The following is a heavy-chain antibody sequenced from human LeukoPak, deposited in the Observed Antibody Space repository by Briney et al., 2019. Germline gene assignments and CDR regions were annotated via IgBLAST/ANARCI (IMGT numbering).Heavy chain of an antibody. D-gene: IGHD3-22*01. J-gene: IGHJ5*02. CDR1: GFTFSSYW. CDR2: IKQDGSEK. V-gene: IGHV3-7*03. Sequence: GGSLRLSCAASGFTFSSYWMSWVRQAPRKGLEWVANIKQDGSEKYYVDSVKGRFTISRDNAKNSLYLQMNSLRAEDTAVYYCARLGDVWYYDSSGYYHWGQGTLVTVSS. CDR3: ARLGDVWYYDSSGYYH.